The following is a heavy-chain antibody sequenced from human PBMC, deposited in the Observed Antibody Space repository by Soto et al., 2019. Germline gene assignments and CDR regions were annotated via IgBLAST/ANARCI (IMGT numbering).Heavy chain of an antibody. V-gene: IGHV1-18*01. J-gene: IGHJ4*02. CDR1: GVTFTNYA. D-gene: IGHD3-22*01. Sequence: ASVKVSCKASGVTFTNYAINWVRQAPGQGLEWMGWISAYNGNTNYAQKLQGRVTMTTDTSTSTAYMELRSLRSEDTAVYYCARDFRESLEYDSNVYSFRGQRTLVIVSS. CDR2: ISAYNGNT. CDR3: ARDFRESLEYDSNVYSF.